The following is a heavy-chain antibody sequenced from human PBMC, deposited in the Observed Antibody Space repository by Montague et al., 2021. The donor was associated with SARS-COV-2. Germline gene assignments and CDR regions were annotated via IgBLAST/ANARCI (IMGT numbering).Heavy chain of an antibody. CDR2: IFYKGKT. CDR3: ARSISSSGARDN. CDR1: GGSLNKQY. V-gene: IGHV4-59*11. D-gene: IGHD3-22*01. J-gene: IGHJ4*02. Sequence: SETLSLTCTVSGGSLNKQYWSWIRKAPGKELEWLGNIFYKGKTNYKVXFWGRVSMSLDTPQNQFSLRLTSLTAADTAVYYCARSISSSGARDNWGQGILVTVS.